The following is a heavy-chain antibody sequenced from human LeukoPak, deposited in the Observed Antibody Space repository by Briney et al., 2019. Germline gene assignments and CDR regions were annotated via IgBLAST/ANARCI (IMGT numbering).Heavy chain of an antibody. CDR2: IKQDGSDK. CDR1: GFTFSNYW. D-gene: IGHD2-8*02. J-gene: IGHJ4*02. V-gene: IGHV3-7*01. Sequence: GGSLRLSCAASGFTFSNYWMTWVRQAPGRGLEWVAVIKQDGSDKYYVDSVKGRFTISRDNAKNSLYLQMNSLRAEDTAVYYCARGVPTGVDYFDYWGQGTLVTVSS. CDR3: ARGVPTGVDYFDY.